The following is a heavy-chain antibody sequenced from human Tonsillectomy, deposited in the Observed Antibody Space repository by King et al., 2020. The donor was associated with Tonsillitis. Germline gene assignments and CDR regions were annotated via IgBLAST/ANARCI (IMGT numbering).Heavy chain of an antibody. J-gene: IGHJ4*02. Sequence: VQLVESGGGLVQPGGSLRLSCAASGFTFSTYWMAWVRQAPGKGLEWVAHMKEDEGEYTYVDSVKGRFTXSRDNAKNSLYLQMNSLRAEDTAVYYCVREGWGSLCDYWGQGXLVTVSS. CDR1: GFTFSTYW. V-gene: IGHV3-7*01. D-gene: IGHD2-21*01. CDR3: VREGWGSLCDY. CDR2: MKEDEGEY.